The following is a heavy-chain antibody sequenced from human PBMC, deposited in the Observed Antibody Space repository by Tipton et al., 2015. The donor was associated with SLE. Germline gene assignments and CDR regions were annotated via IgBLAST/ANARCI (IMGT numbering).Heavy chain of an antibody. CDR1: GDSITENY. CDR2: IYDSGTT. CDR3: AREPMTAENAFDI. V-gene: IGHV4-59*01. D-gene: IGHD2-21*02. J-gene: IGHJ3*02. Sequence: GLVKPSETLSVTCTVSGDSITENYWNWIRQSPGKGLEWIGCIYDSGTTKYNPSLKSRVTISIDTSKNQFSLKLNSVTTADTAVYYCAREPMTAENAFDIWGQGTVVTVSS.